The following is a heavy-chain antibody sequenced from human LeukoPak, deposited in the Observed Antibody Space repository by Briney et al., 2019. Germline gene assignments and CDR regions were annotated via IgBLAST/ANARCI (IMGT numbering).Heavy chain of an antibody. Sequence: GASVNVFCKASGYSFVVYYVHWWPHAPAQGLEWRGWINSRNGETSCAQRCQGRITMTRDTSSSTAYMELSGLRSDDTAVYYCARDWELGWHQGGFDYWGQGIVVTVSS. D-gene: IGHD5-24*01. CDR3: ARDWELGWHQGGFDY. J-gene: IGHJ4*02. CDR1: GYSFVVYY. CDR2: INSRNGET. V-gene: IGHV1-2*02.